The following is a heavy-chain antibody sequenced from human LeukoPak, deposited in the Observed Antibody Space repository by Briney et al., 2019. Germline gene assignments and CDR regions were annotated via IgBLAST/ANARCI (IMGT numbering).Heavy chain of an antibody. CDR1: GFTFNNYA. V-gene: IGHV3-30*04. D-gene: IGHD1-26*01. CDR2: ISYDGSNK. Sequence: GGSLRLSCAASGFTFNNYAIHWVRQAPGKGLEWVAVISYDGSNKYYADSVKGRFTISRDNSKNTLYLQMNSLRAEDTAVYYCAKDRDSGSYRGTFDYWGQGTLVTVSS. J-gene: IGHJ4*02. CDR3: AKDRDSGSYRGTFDY.